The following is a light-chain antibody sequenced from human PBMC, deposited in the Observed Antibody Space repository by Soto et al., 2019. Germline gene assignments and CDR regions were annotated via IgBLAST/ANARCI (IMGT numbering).Light chain of an antibody. Sequence: EIVMTQSPATLSVSPGEGATLSCRASQSVSNNYLAWYQQKPGQAPRLLIYGASSRATGIPDRFSGSGSGTDFTLTINRLEPEDFAVYYCQQYGSSPITFGQGTRLEIK. CDR3: QQYGSSPIT. CDR2: GAS. V-gene: IGKV3-20*01. J-gene: IGKJ5*01. CDR1: QSVSNNY.